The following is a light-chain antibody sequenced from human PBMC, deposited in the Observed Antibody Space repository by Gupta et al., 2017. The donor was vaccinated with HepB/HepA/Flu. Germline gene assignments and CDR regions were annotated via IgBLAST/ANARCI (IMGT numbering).Light chain of an antibody. CDR1: QSVNSDY. CDR3: HHVSTSWT. CDR2: ATS. J-gene: IGKJ1*01. V-gene: IGKV3D-20*02. Sequence: EMVLTQSPGTLSLSPGERVTLSCRASQSVNSDYLAWYQQKPGHAPRLLIYATSTRADGVSERFSGSGSETDFTLSSSRRQPDDVAVYYGHHVSTSWTFGQGTKVEV.